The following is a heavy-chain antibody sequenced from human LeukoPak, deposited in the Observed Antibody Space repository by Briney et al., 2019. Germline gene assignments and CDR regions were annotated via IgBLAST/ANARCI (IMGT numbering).Heavy chain of an antibody. CDR1: GFTFNTYT. J-gene: IGHJ4*02. Sequence: GGSLRLSCAASGFTFNTYTMNWIRQAPGKGLEWVSSISSGNTYIYYADSPKGRFTISRDNAKNSLYLQMNSLRAEDTAVYYCARDAELLGYWGQGTLVTVSS. CDR3: ARDAELLGY. D-gene: IGHD3-10*01. CDR2: ISSGNTYI. V-gene: IGHV3-21*01.